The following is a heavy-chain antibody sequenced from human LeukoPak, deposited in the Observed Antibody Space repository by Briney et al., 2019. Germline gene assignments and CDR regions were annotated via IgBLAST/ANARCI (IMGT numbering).Heavy chain of an antibody. CDR3: AKATDWSSSWYFPLGYYYYGMDV. Sequence: GGSLKLSCAASGFTFSSYAMSWVRQAPGKGLEWVSAISGSGGSTYYADSVKGRFTISRDNSKNTLYLQMNSLRAEDTAVYYCAKATDWSSSWYFPLGYYYYGMDVWGQGTTVTVSS. CDR2: ISGSGGST. D-gene: IGHD6-13*01. J-gene: IGHJ6*02. V-gene: IGHV3-23*01. CDR1: GFTFSSYA.